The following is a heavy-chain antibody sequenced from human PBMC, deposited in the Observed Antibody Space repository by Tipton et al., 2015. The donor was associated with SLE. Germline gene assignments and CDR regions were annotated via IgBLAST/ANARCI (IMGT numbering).Heavy chain of an antibody. CDR2: VSPNSGNS. D-gene: IGHD6-19*01. J-gene: IGHJ4*02. CDR3: ARGNAVAGDY. Sequence: QLVQSGAEVKKPGASVKVSCKASGYSFSSYDMNWVRQATGQGFEWMGWVSPNSGNSASAQKLQGRITMTTDASMSTAYMELSSLTAEDTAVYFCARGNAVAGDYWGQGTLVTVSS. CDR1: GYSFSSYD. V-gene: IGHV1-8*02.